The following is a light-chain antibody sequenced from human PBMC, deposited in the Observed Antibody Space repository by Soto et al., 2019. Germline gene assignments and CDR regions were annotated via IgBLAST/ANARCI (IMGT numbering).Light chain of an antibody. V-gene: IGKV3-15*01. CDR2: GAS. CDR3: QQHNNWPLT. CDR1: QSVSSS. J-gene: IGKJ4*01. Sequence: EIVMTQSPATLSVSPGERATLSCRASQSVSSSSLAWYQQKPGQAPRLLFYGASTRATGIPARFSGSGSGTEFTLTITNLQSEDFAVYYCQQHNNWPLTFGGGTKVDIK.